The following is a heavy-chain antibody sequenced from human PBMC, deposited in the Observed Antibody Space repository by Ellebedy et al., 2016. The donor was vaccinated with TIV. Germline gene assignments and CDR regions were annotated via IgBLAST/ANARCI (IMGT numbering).Heavy chain of an antibody. CDR1: GFTFSDYY. Sequence: GESLKISCAASGFTFSDYYMSWIRQAPGKGLEWVSYISSGGSTMKYADSAKGRFTIYRDNADNSLYLQMNSLRADDTAVYYCARDRTGVLDIWGQGTMVTVSS. D-gene: IGHD3-10*01. J-gene: IGHJ3*02. V-gene: IGHV3-11*04. CDR2: ISSGGSTM. CDR3: ARDRTGVLDI.